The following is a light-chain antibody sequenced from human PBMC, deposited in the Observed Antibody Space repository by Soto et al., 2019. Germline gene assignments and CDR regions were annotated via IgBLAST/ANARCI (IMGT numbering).Light chain of an antibody. V-gene: IGKV1-5*01. CDR2: DAS. J-gene: IGKJ5*01. CDR3: LQYNSYSIT. Sequence: DIQMTQSPSTLSASVGDRVTITCRASQSISSWLAWYQQKPGKAPKLLIYDASSLESGVPSRFSGSGSGTEFTLTISSLQPDDFATYYCLQYNSYSITFGQGTRLAIK. CDR1: QSISSW.